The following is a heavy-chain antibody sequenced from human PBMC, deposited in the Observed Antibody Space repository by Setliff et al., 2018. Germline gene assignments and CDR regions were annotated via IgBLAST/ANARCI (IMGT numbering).Heavy chain of an antibody. Sequence: SETLSLTCTVSGGSVRGYYWSWIRQPAGKGLEWIGRVYSNVGTNFNPSLKSRVTISVDTSKNQFSLKLSSVTAADTAVYYCARLGGGYYYYYMDVWGKGTTVTVSS. J-gene: IGHJ6*03. CDR1: GGSVRGYY. CDR3: ARLGGGYYYYYMDV. V-gene: IGHV4-4*07. CDR2: VYSNVGT. D-gene: IGHD3-16*01.